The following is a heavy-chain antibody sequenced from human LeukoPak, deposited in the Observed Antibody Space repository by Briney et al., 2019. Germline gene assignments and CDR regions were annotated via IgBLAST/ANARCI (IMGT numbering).Heavy chain of an antibody. V-gene: IGHV3-23*01. CDR1: GFTFRSHA. CDR3: AKDFRIGYPAHFDY. Sequence: GGSLRLSYVGSGFTFRSHAMSWVRQAPEKGLEFVSGIYENGGTTYYADSVKGRFSISRDNSKNTLYLQMDSLRGEDTAVYYCAKDFRIGYPAHFDYWGQGALVTVSS. D-gene: IGHD5-12*01. J-gene: IGHJ4*02. CDR2: IYENGGTT.